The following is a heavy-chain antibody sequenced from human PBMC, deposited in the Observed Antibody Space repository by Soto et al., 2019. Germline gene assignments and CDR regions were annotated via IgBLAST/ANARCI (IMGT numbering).Heavy chain of an antibody. CDR2: ISAYNGNT. CDR1: GYTFTSYG. D-gene: IGHD6-6*01. V-gene: IGHV1-18*01. J-gene: IGHJ6*03. CDR3: ARGPSPIAAHYYYYYYMDV. Sequence: VASVKVSCKASGYTFTSYGISWVRQAPGQGLEWMGWISAYNGNTNYAQRLQGRVTMTTDTSTSTAYMELRSLRSDDTAVYYCARGPSPIAAHYYYYYYMDVWGKGTTVTVSS.